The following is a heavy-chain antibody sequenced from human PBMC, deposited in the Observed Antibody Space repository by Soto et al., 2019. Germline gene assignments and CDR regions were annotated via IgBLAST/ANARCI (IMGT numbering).Heavy chain of an antibody. CDR2: IWYDGSNK. D-gene: IGHD3-22*01. V-gene: IGHV3-33*01. Sequence: QVPLVESGGGVVQPGRSLRLSCAASGFTFNTYGMHWVRQAPGKGLEWVAIIWYDGSNKYYADSVKGRFTISRDNSKNTLYLQMNSLRAEDTAVYYCARDYDSSGYPRYYFDYWGQGTLVTVSS. J-gene: IGHJ4*02. CDR1: GFTFNTYG. CDR3: ARDYDSSGYPRYYFDY.